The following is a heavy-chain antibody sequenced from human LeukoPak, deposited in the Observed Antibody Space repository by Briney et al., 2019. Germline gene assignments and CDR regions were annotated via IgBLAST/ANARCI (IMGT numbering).Heavy chain of an antibody. CDR2: IIPIFGTA. Sequence: SVKVSCKASGYTFTGYYIHWVRQAPGQGLEWMGGIIPIFGTANYAQKFQGRVTITADESTSTAYMELSSLRSEDTAVYYCAGSGIAAAGSSDYYGMDVWGQGTTVTVSS. J-gene: IGHJ6*02. CDR1: GYTFTGYY. D-gene: IGHD6-13*01. CDR3: AGSGIAAAGSSDYYGMDV. V-gene: IGHV1-69*13.